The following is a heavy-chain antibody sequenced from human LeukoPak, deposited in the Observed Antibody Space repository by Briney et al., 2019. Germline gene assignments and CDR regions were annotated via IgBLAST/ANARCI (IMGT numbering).Heavy chain of an antibody. Sequence: GGSLRLSCAASGFTFSSYAMSWVRQAPGKGLEWVSAITGSGGSTYYADSVKGRFTISRDNSKDTLYLQMSSLRAEDTAVYYCAKGSSSSRPYYFDYWGQGTLVTVSS. D-gene: IGHD6-6*01. J-gene: IGHJ4*02. CDR3: AKGSSSSRPYYFDY. V-gene: IGHV3-23*01. CDR2: ITGSGGST. CDR1: GFTFSSYA.